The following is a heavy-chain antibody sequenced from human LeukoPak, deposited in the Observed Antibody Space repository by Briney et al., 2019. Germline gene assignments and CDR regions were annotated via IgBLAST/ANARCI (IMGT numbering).Heavy chain of an antibody. J-gene: IGHJ4*02. CDR1: VFTFICYS. CDR2: ISSSSSTI. Sequence: GGSLRLSCAASVFTFICYSMNWVRQAPGKGLEWVSYISSSSSTIYYADSVKGRFTISRDNAKNSLSLQMNSLRAEDTAVYYCAGVGYTSGWYYFDYWGQGTLVTVSS. D-gene: IGHD6-19*01. CDR3: AGVGYTSGWYYFDY. V-gene: IGHV3-48*04.